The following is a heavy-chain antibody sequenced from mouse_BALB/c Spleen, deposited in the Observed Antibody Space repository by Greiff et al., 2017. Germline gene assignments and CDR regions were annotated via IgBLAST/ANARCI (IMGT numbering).Heavy chain of an antibody. CDR3: ARPWRRYYAMDY. Sequence: QVQLQQSGPGLVQPSQSLSITCTVSGFSLTSYGVHWVRQSPGKGLEWLGVIWSGGSTDYNAAFISRLSISKDNSKSQVFFKMNSLQANDTAIYYCARPWRRYYAMDYWGQGTSVTVSS. V-gene: IGHV2-2*02. CDR2: IWSGGST. J-gene: IGHJ4*01. CDR1: GFSLTSYG.